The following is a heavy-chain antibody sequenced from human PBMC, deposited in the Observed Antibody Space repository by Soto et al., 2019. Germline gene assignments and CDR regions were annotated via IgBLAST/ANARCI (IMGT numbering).Heavy chain of an antibody. D-gene: IGHD2-15*01. CDR2: IKSKTDGGTT. CDR3: TTVGDIVVVVAAAYYYYYGMDV. Sequence: GGSLRLSCAASGFTFSNAWMNWVRQAPGKGLEWVGRIKSKTDGGTTDYAAPVKGRFTISRDESKNTLYLQMNSLKTEDTAVYYCTTVGDIVVVVAAAYYYYYGMDVWGQGTTVTVSS. J-gene: IGHJ6*02. CDR1: GFTFSNAW. V-gene: IGHV3-15*07.